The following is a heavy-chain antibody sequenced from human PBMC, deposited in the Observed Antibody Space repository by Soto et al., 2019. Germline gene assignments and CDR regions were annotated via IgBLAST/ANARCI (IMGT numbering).Heavy chain of an antibody. CDR3: GRVPLDGNYANGVDV. CDR1: GFSFSNYA. CDR2: ITSVGYT. J-gene: IGHJ6*02. V-gene: IGHV3-23*01. D-gene: IGHD4-17*01. Sequence: LRLSCATSGFSFSNYAMSWVRQAPGKGLEWVAAITSVGYTYYVDSVKGRFIISRDNAKNSLFLQMNSLRADDTAVYYCGRVPLDGNYANGVDVWGQGTTVTVSS.